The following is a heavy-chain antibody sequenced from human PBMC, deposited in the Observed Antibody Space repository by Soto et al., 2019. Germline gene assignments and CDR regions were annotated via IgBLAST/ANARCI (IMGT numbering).Heavy chain of an antibody. J-gene: IGHJ4*02. D-gene: IGHD2-2*01. CDR3: ARASGWVVLASIGDY. CDR1: GFTFSSYS. CDR2: ISSSSSTI. Sequence: EVQLVESGGGLVQPGGSLRLSCAASGFTFSSYSMNWVRQAPGKGLEWVSYISSSSSTIYYADSVKGRFTISRDNAKNSLYLQINSLRAEDTAVYYCARASGWVVLASIGDYWGQGTLVTVSS. V-gene: IGHV3-48*01.